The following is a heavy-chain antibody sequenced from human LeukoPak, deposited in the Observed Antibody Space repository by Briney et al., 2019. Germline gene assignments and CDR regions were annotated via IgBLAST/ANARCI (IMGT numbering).Heavy chain of an antibody. V-gene: IGHV3-21*01. CDR1: GFTFSSYS. CDR3: ASGARRSRDAFDI. D-gene: IGHD6-6*01. J-gene: IGHJ3*02. CDR2: ISSSSSYI. Sequence: PGGSLRLSCAASGFTFSSYSMNWVRQAPGKGLEWVSSISSSSSYIYYADSVKGRFTISRDNAKNSLYLQMNSLRAEDTAVYYCASGARRSRDAFDIWGQGTMVTVSS.